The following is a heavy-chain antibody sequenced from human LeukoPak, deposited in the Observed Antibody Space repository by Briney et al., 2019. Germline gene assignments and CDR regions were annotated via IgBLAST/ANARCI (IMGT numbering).Heavy chain of an antibody. CDR1: GYSFTSYW. CDR3: ARIRSRGATTHDAFDI. D-gene: IGHD1-26*01. J-gene: IGHJ3*02. CDR2: IYPGDSDT. V-gene: IGHV5-51*01. Sequence: GESLKISCKGSGYSFTSYWIGWVRQMPGKGLEWMGIIYPGDSDTRYSPSFQGQVTISADKSISTAYLQWSSLKASDTAMYYCARIRSRGATTHDAFDIWGQGTMVTVSS.